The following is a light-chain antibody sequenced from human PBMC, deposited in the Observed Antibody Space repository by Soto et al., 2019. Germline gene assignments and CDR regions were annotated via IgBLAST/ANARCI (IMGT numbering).Light chain of an antibody. V-gene: IGKV3-15*01. J-gene: IGKJ1*01. CDR2: GAS. Sequence: EIVMTQSPATLSVSPGERATLSCRASQSVSSNLAWYQQKPGQAPRLLIYGASTRATGIPARFSGSGSGTEFILTISSLQSDDFATYYCLQFNTFPWTFGQGTKVEIK. CDR1: QSVSSN. CDR3: LQFNTFPWT.